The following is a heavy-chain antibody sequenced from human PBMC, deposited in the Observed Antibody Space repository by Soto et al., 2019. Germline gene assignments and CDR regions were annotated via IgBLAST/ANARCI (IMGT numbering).Heavy chain of an antibody. D-gene: IGHD2-2*01. J-gene: IGHJ4*02. Sequence: EVQLVESGGDLVKPGGSLRISCTASGFTFTNAWMTWVRQVPGKGLEWVGRIKSNADGGTTDYPAPVKGRFTISRDESRNTVFLQMNSLKTDDTAVYYCATVLGRRSSVWFDYWGQGTLVTVSS. V-gene: IGHV3-15*01. CDR1: GFTFTNAW. CDR3: ATVLGRRSSVWFDY. CDR2: IKSNADGGTT.